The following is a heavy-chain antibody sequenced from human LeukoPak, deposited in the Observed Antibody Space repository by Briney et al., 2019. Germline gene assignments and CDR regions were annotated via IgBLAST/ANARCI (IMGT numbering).Heavy chain of an antibody. CDR1: GFTFSSYG. D-gene: IGHD5-12*01. V-gene: IGHV3-33*06. J-gene: IGHJ4*02. CDR3: AKDPPATSTDDDY. Sequence: GGSLRLSCAASGFTFSSYGMHWVRQAPGKGLEWVAVIWYDGSNKYYADSVKDRFTISRDNSKNTLYLQMNSLRAEDTAVYYCAKDPPATSTDDDYWGQGTLVTVSS. CDR2: IWYDGSNK.